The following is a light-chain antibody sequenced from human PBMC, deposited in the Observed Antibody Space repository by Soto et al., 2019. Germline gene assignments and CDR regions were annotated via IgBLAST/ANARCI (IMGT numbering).Light chain of an antibody. CDR3: QHYNNWTPWT. Sequence: IVMTQSPATLSVSPGERATLSCRASQSIGSNLAWYQQKPGQAPRLLLYGASTRATGIPARFSGSGSGTEFTLTISGLQSEDFAVYYCQHYNNWTPWTFGQGTKVEIK. J-gene: IGKJ1*01. CDR1: QSIGSN. CDR2: GAS. V-gene: IGKV3-15*01.